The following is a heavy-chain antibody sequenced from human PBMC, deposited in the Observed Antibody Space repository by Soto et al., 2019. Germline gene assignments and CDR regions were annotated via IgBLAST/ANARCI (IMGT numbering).Heavy chain of an antibody. CDR2: ISAYNGNT. CDR1: CYAFTSYG. Sequence: ASGKVSCKASCYAFTSYGISWVRQAPGQGLEWMGWISAYNGNTNYAQKLQGRVTMTTDTSTSTAYMELRSLRSDDTAVYYCARGPLAAAGTPWWFDPWGQGTLVPVSS. V-gene: IGHV1-18*04. D-gene: IGHD6-13*01. CDR3: ARGPLAAAGTPWWFDP. J-gene: IGHJ5*02.